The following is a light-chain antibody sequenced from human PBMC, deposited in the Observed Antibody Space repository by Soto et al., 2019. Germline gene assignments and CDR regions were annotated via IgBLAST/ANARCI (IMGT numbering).Light chain of an antibody. V-gene: IGKV3-15*01. CDR2: RAS. CDR1: QTIYSN. Sequence: IGMTQSPATLSVSPGERAHLSCRASQTIYSNVAWYQQRPGQPPRLLIYRASSRATGIPARFSGSGSGTEFTLTISSLQYEDFAVYYCQQYQNLWTFGQGTKVEIK. CDR3: QQYQNLWT. J-gene: IGKJ1*01.